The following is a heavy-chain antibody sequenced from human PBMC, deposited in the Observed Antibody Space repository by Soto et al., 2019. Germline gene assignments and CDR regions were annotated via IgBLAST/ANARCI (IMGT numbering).Heavy chain of an antibody. CDR2: IKSKTDGGTR. J-gene: IGHJ4*02. D-gene: IGHD3-9*01. V-gene: IGHV3-15*01. Sequence: GGSLRLSCAASEFTFTNAWMSWVRQAPGKGLEWVGRIKSKTDGGTRDYAAPVKGRFTISRDDSKNTLFLQMNSLKTEDTAIYYCTYLHHVFLTGSIWKYSVFRGPGTLGT. CDR3: TYLHHVFLTGSIWKYSVF. CDR1: EFTFTNAW.